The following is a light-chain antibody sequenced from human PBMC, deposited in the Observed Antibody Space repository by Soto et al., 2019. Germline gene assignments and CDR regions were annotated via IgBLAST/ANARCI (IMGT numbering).Light chain of an antibody. J-gene: IGLJ1*01. Sequence: SVLAQPRSTSKTGVRRGSIAGSPSSSNIKSNYVYWYQQLPGTAPKLLIYRNDQRPSGVPDRFSGSKSGTSASLAISGLRSEDEADYYCATWDDSLSGYVFGTGT. CDR3: ATWDDSLSGYV. V-gene: IGLV1-47*01. CDR1: SSNIKSNY. CDR2: RND.